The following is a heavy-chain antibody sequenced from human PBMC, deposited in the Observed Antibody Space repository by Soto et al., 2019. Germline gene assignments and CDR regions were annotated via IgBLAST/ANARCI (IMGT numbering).Heavy chain of an antibody. CDR1: GFTFSSYG. J-gene: IGHJ5*02. CDR3: AKEAYQLLINNWFDP. CDR2: ISYDGSNK. Sequence: PVGSLRLSCAASGFTFSSYGMHWVRQAPGKGLEWVAVISYDGSNKYYADSVKGRFTISRDNSKNTLYLQMNSLRAEDTAVYYCAKEAYQLLINNWFDPWGQGTLVTVSS. V-gene: IGHV3-30*18. D-gene: IGHD2-2*01.